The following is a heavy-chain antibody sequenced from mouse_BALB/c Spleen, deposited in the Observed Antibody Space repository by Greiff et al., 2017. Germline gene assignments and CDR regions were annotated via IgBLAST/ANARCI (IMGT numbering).Heavy chain of an antibody. J-gene: IGHJ4*01. Sequence: EVQLVESGGGLVQPGGSLKLSCAASGFTFSSYTMSWVRQTPEKRLEWVAYISNGGGSTYYPDTVKGRFTLSRDNAKNTLYLQMSSLKSEDTAMYYCARHHYGNYYYAMGYWGQGTSVTVSS. CDR3: ARHHYGNYYYAMGY. CDR2: ISNGGGST. V-gene: IGHV5-12-2*01. CDR1: GFTFSSYT. D-gene: IGHD2-1*01.